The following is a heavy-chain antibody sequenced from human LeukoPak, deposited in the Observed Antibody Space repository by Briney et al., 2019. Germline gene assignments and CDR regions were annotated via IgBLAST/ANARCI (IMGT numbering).Heavy chain of an antibody. D-gene: IGHD2/OR15-2a*01. J-gene: IGHJ4*02. Sequence: GGSLRLSCEASGFTFSRTWMHWVRQGPGKGLLWLSRIESGGTTMYADSVKGRFTISRDNAKNTLYLQVSSPRADDTAIYYCARDFYQRGDWGQGTLVTVSS. CDR2: IESGGTT. V-gene: IGHV3-74*03. CDR3: ARDFYQRGD. CDR1: GFTFSRTW.